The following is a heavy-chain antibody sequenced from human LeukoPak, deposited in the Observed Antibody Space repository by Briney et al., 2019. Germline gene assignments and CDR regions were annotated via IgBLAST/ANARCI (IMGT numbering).Heavy chain of an antibody. V-gene: IGHV4-59*01. D-gene: IGHD2-21*01. Sequence: SETLSLTCTVSGGSLSSYYWSWVRQPPGKGLEWSGYIYYSGSTNYNPSLKSRGTISVDTSKSQFSLKLSSVTAADTAVYYCARENSPAGSLYWYFDLWGRGTLVTVSS. CDR1: GGSLSSYY. CDR2: IYYSGST. CDR3: ARENSPAGSLYWYFDL. J-gene: IGHJ2*01.